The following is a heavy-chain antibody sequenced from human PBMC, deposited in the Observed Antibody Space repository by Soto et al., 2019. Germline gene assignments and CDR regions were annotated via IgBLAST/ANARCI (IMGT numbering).Heavy chain of an antibody. J-gene: IGHJ6*02. D-gene: IGHD6-19*01. V-gene: IGHV6-1*01. CDR2: TYYRSKWYN. Sequence: SQTLSLTCAISGDSVSSNSAAWNWIRQSPSRGLEWLGRTYYRSKWYNDYAVSVKSRITINPDTSKNQFSLQLNSVTPEDTAVYYCARESQASYGPIAGAGGHYYYGMDVCGQGTTVTVSS. CDR1: GDSVSSNSAA. CDR3: ARESQASYGPIAGAGGHYYYGMDV.